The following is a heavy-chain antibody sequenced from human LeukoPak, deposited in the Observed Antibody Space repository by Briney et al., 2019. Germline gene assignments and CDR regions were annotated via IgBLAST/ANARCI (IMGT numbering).Heavy chain of an antibody. CDR2: IIPIFGTA. CDR3: ASPQGMVDYFDY. J-gene: IGHJ4*02. D-gene: IGHD2-8*01. CDR1: GGTFSSYA. Sequence: ASVKVSCKASGGTFSSYAISWVRQAPGQGLEWMGGIIPIFGTANYAQKFQGRVTITTDESTSTAYMELSSLRSEDTAVYYCASPQGMVDYFDYWGQGTLVTVSS. V-gene: IGHV1-69*05.